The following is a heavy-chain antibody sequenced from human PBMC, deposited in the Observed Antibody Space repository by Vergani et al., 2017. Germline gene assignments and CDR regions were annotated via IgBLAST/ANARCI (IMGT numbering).Heavy chain of an antibody. V-gene: IGHV1-69*12. CDR1: GGTFSSYA. CDR2: IIPIFGTA. D-gene: IGHD3-9*01. CDR3: SSGPLRITIRVGGMDV. J-gene: IGHJ6*02. Sequence: QVQLVQSGAEVKKPGSSVKVSCKASGGTFSSYAISWVRQAPGQGLEWMGGIIPIFGTANYAQKFQGRVTITADESTNTAYMELSSLRSEDTAVYYCSSGPLRITIRVGGMDVWGQGTTVTVSS.